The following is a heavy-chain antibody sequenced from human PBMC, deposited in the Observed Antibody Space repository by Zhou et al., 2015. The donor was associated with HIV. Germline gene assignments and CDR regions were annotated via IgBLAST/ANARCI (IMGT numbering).Heavy chain of an antibody. J-gene: IGHJ6*02. CDR1: GGSFSNYA. V-gene: IGHV1-69*06. CDR3: ARAYYYGSGSYLEDSTMDV. CDR2: IIPMFNRA. Sequence: QVQLVQSGAEVKKPGSSVRVSCQASGGSFSNYAFSWVRQAPGQGLEWMGGIIPMFNRANYAQKFQGRVTITADRSTSTAYMELRSLRSEDTAVYFCARAYYYGSGSYLEDSTMDVWGQGTTVTVSS. D-gene: IGHD3-10*01.